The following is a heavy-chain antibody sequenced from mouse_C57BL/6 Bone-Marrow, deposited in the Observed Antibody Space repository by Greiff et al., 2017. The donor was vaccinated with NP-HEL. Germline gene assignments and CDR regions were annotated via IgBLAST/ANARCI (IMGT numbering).Heavy chain of an antibody. CDR1: GFTFSSYA. Sequence: EVKLVESGGGLVKPGGSLKLSCAASGFTFSSYAMSWVRQTPEKRLEWVATISDGGSYTYYPDNVKGRFTITRDNAKNNLYLQMSHLKSEDTAMYDGARNYGSIWYFDVGGTGTTVTVSA. CDR3: ARNYGSIWYFDV. J-gene: IGHJ1*03. V-gene: IGHV5-4*03. CDR2: ISDGGSYT. D-gene: IGHD1-1*01.